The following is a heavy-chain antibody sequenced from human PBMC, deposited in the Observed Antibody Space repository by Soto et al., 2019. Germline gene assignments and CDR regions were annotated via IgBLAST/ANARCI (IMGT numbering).Heavy chain of an antibody. V-gene: IGHV3-74*01. Sequence: LRLSCAASGFTFGSYWMHWVRPAPGKGLLWVSRINSDGSSTSYADSVKGRFTISRDNAKNTLYLQMNSLRAEDTAVYYCARVRSILWSSPDFDCWGQGTLVTVSS. CDR2: INSDGSST. CDR3: ARVRSILWSSPDFDC. J-gene: IGHJ4*02. D-gene: IGHD2-21*01. CDR1: GFTFGSYW.